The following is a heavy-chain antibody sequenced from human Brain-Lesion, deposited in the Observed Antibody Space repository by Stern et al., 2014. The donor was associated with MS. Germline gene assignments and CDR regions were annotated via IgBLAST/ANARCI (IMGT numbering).Heavy chain of an antibody. J-gene: IGHJ4*02. V-gene: IGHV3-9*01. CDR3: AKSAGYSYGTGVDY. CDR2: IRWNSGSR. Sequence: VQLVESGGGLVQPGRSLRLSCTASGFTFDDYAMHWVRQAPGKGLEWVSGIRWNSGSRGYADSVKGRFTISRDNAKNSLYLQMNSLRAEDTALYYCAKSAGYSYGTGVDYWGQGTLVTVSS. D-gene: IGHD5-18*01. CDR1: GFTFDDYA.